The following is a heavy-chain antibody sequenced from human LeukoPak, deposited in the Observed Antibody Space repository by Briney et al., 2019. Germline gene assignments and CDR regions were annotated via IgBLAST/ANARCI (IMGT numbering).Heavy chain of an antibody. CDR3: AKAKVDSSGFGADY. CDR1: GFTFSSYG. J-gene: IGHJ4*02. V-gene: IGHV3-30*18. Sequence: PGGSLRLSCAASGFTFSSYGMHWVRQAPGKGLEWVAVISYDGSNKYYADSVKGRFTLSRDNSKNTLYLQMNSLRAEDTAVYYCAKAKVDSSGFGADYWGQGTLVTVSS. CDR2: ISYDGSNK. D-gene: IGHD3-22*01.